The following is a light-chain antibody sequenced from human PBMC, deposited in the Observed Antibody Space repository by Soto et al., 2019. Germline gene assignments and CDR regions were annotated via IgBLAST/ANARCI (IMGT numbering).Light chain of an antibody. J-gene: IGKJ2*01. V-gene: IGKV3-15*01. Sequence: EIVMTQSPATLSVSPGERATLSCRASQSVSSNLAWYQQKPGQAPRLLIYGASTRATGIPARFSGSGSGTSFTLTISSLQSEYFAFCYWEQYNNRSPFPFGQGTRLEIK. CDR2: GAS. CDR3: EQYNNRSPFP. CDR1: QSVSSN.